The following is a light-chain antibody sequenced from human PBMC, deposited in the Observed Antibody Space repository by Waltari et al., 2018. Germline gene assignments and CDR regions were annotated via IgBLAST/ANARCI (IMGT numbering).Light chain of an antibody. J-gene: IGKJ2*01. Sequence: DIQMTQSPSTLSASVGDRVTIPCRASQSISSWLAWYQQKPGKAPKLLIYKASSLESGVPSRFSGSGSGTEFTLTISSLQPDDFATYYCQQYNSCFMYTFGQGTKLEIK. V-gene: IGKV1-5*03. CDR3: QQYNSCFMYT. CDR1: QSISSW. CDR2: KAS.